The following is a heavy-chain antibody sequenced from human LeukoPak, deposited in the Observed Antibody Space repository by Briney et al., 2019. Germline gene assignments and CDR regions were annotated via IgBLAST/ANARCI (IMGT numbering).Heavy chain of an antibody. CDR1: GYTFANYY. Sequence: ASVKVSCKASGYTFANYYMHWVRQAPGQGLEWMGWINCNSGGTNYAQKFQGRVTMTKDTSISTAYMELSRLRSDDTAMYYCAREYSSGQNWGQGTLVTVSS. CDR2: INCNSGGT. V-gene: IGHV1-2*02. D-gene: IGHD6-19*01. CDR3: AREYSSGQN. J-gene: IGHJ4*02.